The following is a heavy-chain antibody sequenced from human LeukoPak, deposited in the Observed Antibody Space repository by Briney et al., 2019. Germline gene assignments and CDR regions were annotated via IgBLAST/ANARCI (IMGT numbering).Heavy chain of an antibody. Sequence: ASVKVSCKASGYTFTSYGISWVRQAPGQGFEWMGWISAYNGNTNYAQKFQGRVTMTTDTSTSTAYMELRSLRSDDTAVYYCARAPYDSSGYLPFDYWGQGTLVTVSS. CDR3: ARAPYDSSGYLPFDY. V-gene: IGHV1-18*01. CDR2: ISAYNGNT. CDR1: GYTFTSYG. D-gene: IGHD3-22*01. J-gene: IGHJ4*02.